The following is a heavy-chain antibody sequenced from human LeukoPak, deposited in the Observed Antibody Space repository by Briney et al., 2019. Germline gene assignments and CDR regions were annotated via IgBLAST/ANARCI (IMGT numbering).Heavy chain of an antibody. V-gene: IGHV3-7*01. CDR2: IKQDGSEK. D-gene: IGHD5-24*01. CDR3: ARSGWWMATNFDY. J-gene: IGHJ4*02. CDR1: GFTFSSYW. Sequence: GGSLGLSCAASGFTFSSYWMSWVRQAPGKGLEWVANIKQDGSEKYYVDSVKGRFTISRDNAKNSLYLQMNSLRAEDTAVYYCARSGWWMATNFDYWGQGTLVTVSS.